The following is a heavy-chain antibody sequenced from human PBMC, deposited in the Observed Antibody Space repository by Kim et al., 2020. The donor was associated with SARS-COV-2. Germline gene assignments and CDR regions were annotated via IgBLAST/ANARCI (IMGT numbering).Heavy chain of an antibody. CDR1: GYTFSSYA. D-gene: IGHD5-12*01. CDR3: ARTYSGYVYGY. V-gene: IGHV7-4-1*02. J-gene: IGHJ4*02. Sequence: ASVKVSCKASGYTFSSYAVNWVRQAPGQGLEWMGWINTNTGSPTYAQGFTGRFVFSLDTSVSTAYLQISSLKAEDTAVYYCARTYSGYVYGYWGQGTLVTVSS. CDR2: INTNTGSP.